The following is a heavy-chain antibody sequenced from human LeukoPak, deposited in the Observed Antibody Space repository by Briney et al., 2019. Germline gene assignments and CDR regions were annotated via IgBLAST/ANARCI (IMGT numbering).Heavy chain of an antibody. V-gene: IGHV3-74*01. CDR3: ARYSSSSGGAAYYLDY. CDR2: ISGDGGVT. CDR1: GFTLRNYW. D-gene: IGHD6-6*01. J-gene: IGHJ4*01. Sequence: GGSLRLSCTASGFTLRNYWMHWVRQVPRERLVWVSRISGDGGVTNYADSVQGRFTISRDNAKNILYLQINSLRSEDTAVYYCARYSSSSGGAAYYLDYWGHGTLVTVSS.